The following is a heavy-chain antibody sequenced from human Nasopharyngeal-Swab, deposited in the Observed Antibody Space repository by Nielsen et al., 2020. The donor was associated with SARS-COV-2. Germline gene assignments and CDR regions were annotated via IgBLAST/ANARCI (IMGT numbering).Heavy chain of an antibody. CDR3: ASRGYSSGWMGWGQQYYFDY. Sequence: GESLKISCAASGFTFSSYWMSWVRQAPGKGLEWVANIKQDGSEKYYVDSVKGRFTISRDNAKNSLYLQMNSLRAEDTAVYYCASRGYSSGWMGWGQQYYFDYWGKGTLVTVSS. D-gene: IGHD6-19*01. V-gene: IGHV3-7*01. J-gene: IGHJ4*02. CDR2: IKQDGSEK. CDR1: GFTFSSYW.